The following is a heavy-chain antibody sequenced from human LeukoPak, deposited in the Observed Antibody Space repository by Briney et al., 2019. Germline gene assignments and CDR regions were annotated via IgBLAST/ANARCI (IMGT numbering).Heavy chain of an antibody. CDR2: IYSSGST. V-gene: IGHV4-4*07. Sequence: PSETVSLTCTVSGGSISTYYWSWIRQPAGKGLEWIGRIYSSGSTNYNPSLKSRVTMSVDTSKNQFSLKLSSVTAADTAVYYCGAGDSYYFDYWGQGTLVTVSS. CDR1: GGSISTYY. J-gene: IGHJ4*02. D-gene: IGHD4-17*01. CDR3: GAGDSYYFDY.